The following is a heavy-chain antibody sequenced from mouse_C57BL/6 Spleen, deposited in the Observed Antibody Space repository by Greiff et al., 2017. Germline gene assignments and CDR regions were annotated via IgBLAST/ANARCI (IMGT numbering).Heavy chain of an antibody. CDR3: ARRGYSNYDAWFAY. CDR2: INPYSGGT. J-gene: IGHJ3*01. V-gene: IGHV1-19*01. Sequence: EVQLQQSGPVLVKPGASVKMSCKASGYTFTDYYMNWVKQSHGKSLEWIGVINPYSGGTSYNQKFKGKATLTVDKSSSTAYMELNSLTSEDSAVYYCARRGYSNYDAWFAYWGQGTLVTVSA. D-gene: IGHD2-5*01. CDR1: GYTFTDYY.